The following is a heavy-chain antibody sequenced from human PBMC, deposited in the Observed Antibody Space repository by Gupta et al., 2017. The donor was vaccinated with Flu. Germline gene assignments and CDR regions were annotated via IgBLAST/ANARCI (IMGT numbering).Heavy chain of an antibody. J-gene: IGHJ4*02. CDR1: GGTFSSYT. CDR2: ISPILGIA. V-gene: IGHV1-69*02. D-gene: IGHD6-6*01. CDR3: ERVRSFGSSHIDY. Sequence: QVQLVHSGAEVKKPGSSVKVSCTASGGTFSSYTISWVRQAPGQGLEWMGRISPILGIANYAQKFQGRVTITADKSTSTAYMELSSLRSEDTAVYYCERVRSFGSSHIDYWGQGTLVTVSA.